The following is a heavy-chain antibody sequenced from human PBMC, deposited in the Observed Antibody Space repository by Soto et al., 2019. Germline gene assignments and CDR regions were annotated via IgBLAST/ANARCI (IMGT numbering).Heavy chain of an antibody. Sequence: SEALSLTCTVSGGSISSYYWSWIRQPPGKGLEWIGYIYYSGSTNYNPSLKSRVTISVDTSKNQFSLKLSSVTAADTAVYYCGRNVLYSGYDSERCFDPWGQGTLVPVSS. CDR2: IYYSGST. V-gene: IGHV4-59*08. CDR3: GRNVLYSGYDSERCFDP. D-gene: IGHD5-12*01. CDR1: GGSISSYY. J-gene: IGHJ5*02.